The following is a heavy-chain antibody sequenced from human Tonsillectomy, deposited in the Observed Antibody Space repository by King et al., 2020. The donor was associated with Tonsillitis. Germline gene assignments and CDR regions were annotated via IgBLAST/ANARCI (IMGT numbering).Heavy chain of an antibody. CDR1: GYTFTTYD. D-gene: IGHD2-2*01. V-gene: IGHV1-8*01. J-gene: IGHJ5*02. CDR2: TNPNSGDT. Sequence: QLVQSGAEVKKPGASVKVSCKASGYTFTTYDINWVRQAPGQGLEWMGWTNPNSGDTGYAQKFQGRVTMTRSTSISTAYMELSSLRSEDTAVYYCARGQGCSSTSCYRDWFDPWGQGTLVTVSS. CDR3: ARGQGCSSTSCYRDWFDP.